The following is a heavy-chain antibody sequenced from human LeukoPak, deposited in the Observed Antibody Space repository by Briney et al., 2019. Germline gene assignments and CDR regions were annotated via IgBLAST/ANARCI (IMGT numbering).Heavy chain of an antibody. J-gene: IGHJ4*02. CDR2: ISAYNGNT. Sequence: ASVKVSCTASGYTFTSYGISWVRQAPGQGLEWMGWISAYNGNTNYAQKLQGRVTMTTDTSTSTAYMELRSLRSDDTAVYYCARRYDSSGYGGGYFDYWGQGPLVTVSS. CDR3: ARRYDSSGYGGGYFDY. V-gene: IGHV1-18*01. D-gene: IGHD3-22*01. CDR1: GYTFTSYG.